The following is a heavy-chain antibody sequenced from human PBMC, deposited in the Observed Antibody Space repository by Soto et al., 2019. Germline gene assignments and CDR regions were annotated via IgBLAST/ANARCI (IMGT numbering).Heavy chain of an antibody. V-gene: IGHV6-1*01. Sequence: SQTLSLPCAISGDSVSSNSAAWNWIRPSPSRGLEWLGRTYYRSKWYNDYAVSVKSRITINPDTSKNQFSLQLNSVTPEDTAVYYCARGSGSYYNYFDYWGQGTLVTVSS. CDR2: TYYRSKWYN. D-gene: IGHD3-10*01. J-gene: IGHJ4*02. CDR1: GDSVSSNSAA. CDR3: ARGSGSYYNYFDY.